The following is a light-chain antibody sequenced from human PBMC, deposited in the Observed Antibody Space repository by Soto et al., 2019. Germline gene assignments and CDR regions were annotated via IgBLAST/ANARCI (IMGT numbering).Light chain of an antibody. J-gene: IGKJ2*01. CDR1: QVITNY. CDR3: QQYENLPYT. Sequence: DIQLTQSASSLSASVGDRVTITCQASQVITNYLNWYQQKPGKAPKLLIYAISTLEIGVPSRFGGSGSGTHFTFTITGLQPEDIATYYCQQYENLPYTFGQGTKLEI. CDR2: AIS. V-gene: IGKV1-33*01.